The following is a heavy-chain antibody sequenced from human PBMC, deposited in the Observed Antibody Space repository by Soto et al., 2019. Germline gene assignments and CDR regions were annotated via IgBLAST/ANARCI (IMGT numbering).Heavy chain of an antibody. V-gene: IGHV1-18*01. CDR1: GYTFTNYG. D-gene: IGHD3-10*01. Sequence: ASVKVSCKASGYTFTNYGISWVRQAPGQGLEWMGWINVYNGNTKYAQEVQGRVTMTTDTSTSTAYMELRSLRSDDTAVYYCARGVGSGSYYNQYNWFDPWGRGTLVTVSS. CDR2: INVYNGNT. J-gene: IGHJ5*02. CDR3: ARGVGSGSYYNQYNWFDP.